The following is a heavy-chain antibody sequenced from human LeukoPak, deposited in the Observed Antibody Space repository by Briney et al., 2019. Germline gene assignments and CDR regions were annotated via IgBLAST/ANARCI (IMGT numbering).Heavy chain of an antibody. V-gene: IGHV3-13*01. CDR2: IGIRGDT. CDR3: ARGGIQVSGIDEFDY. J-gene: IGHJ4*02. D-gene: IGHD6-19*01. CDR1: GFTFIDYD. Sequence: GGSLSLSCAASGFTFIDYDMHWVRQVIGKGLEWVSAIGIRGDTHYSGSVKGRFTISREDAESSLYLQMNSLRAEDTAVYYCARGGIQVSGIDEFDYWGQGTLVTVSS.